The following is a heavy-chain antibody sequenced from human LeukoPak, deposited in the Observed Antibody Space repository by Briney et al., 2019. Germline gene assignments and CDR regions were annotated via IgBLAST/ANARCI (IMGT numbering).Heavy chain of an antibody. J-gene: IGHJ4*02. V-gene: IGHV4-31*03. D-gene: IGHD1-26*01. CDR2: IYYSGST. CDR1: GGSISSGGYY. Sequence: PSQTLSLTCTVSGGSISSGGYYWSWIRQHPGKGLEWIGYIYYSGSTYYNPSLKSRVTISVDTSKNQFPLKLSSVTAADTAAYYCATDIGEVGAGPGGYWGQGTLVTVSS. CDR3: ATDIGEVGAGPGGY.